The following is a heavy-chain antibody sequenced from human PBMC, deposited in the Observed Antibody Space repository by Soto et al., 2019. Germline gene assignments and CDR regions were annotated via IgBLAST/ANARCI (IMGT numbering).Heavy chain of an antibody. CDR2: ISGTSTYT. CDR3: PREGGWHPLDP. Sequence: PGGSLRLSCAASGFSFSDYYMSWVRQAPGKGLEWLSYISGTSTYTNYADSVKGRFTISRDNAKRSLYLQMNSLRGEDTAIYYCPREGGWHPLDPWGQGTLVTVSS. D-gene: IGHD2-15*01. J-gene: IGHJ5*02. CDR1: GFSFSDYY. V-gene: IGHV3-11*06.